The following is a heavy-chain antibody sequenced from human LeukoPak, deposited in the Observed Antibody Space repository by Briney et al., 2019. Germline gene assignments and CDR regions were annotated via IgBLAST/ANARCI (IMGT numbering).Heavy chain of an antibody. J-gene: IGHJ6*03. CDR1: GFTFSSYA. V-gene: IGHV3-23*01. D-gene: IGHD3-10*01. CDR3: AKFSGILYYYYYMDV. Sequence: GGSLRLSCAASGFTFSSYAMSWVRQAPGKGLEWVSAISGSGGSTYYADSVKGRFTISRDNSKNTLYLQMNSLRAEDTAVYYCAKFSGILYYYYYMDVWGKGTTVTVSS. CDR2: ISGSGGST.